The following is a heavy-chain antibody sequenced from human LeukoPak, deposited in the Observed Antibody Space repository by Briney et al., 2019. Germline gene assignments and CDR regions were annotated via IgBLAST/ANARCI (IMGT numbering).Heavy chain of an antibody. CDR2: INGNGGST. D-gene: IGHD6-19*01. J-gene: IGHJ3*02. V-gene: IGHV3-20*04. CDR3: ARDLPQQWLVPGNAFDI. Sequence: GGSLRLSCAASGFTFDDYGMSWVRQAPGKGLEWVSGINGNGGSTGYADFVKGRFTISRDNDKNSLYLQMNSLTADDTALYYCARDLPQQWLVPGNAFDIWGQGKMVTVSS. CDR1: GFTFDDYG.